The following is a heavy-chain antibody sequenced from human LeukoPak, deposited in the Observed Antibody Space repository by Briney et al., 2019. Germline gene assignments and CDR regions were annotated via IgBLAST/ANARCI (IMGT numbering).Heavy chain of an antibody. V-gene: IGHV3-23*01. CDR2: ISGSGGST. Sequence: GGSLRLSCAASGFTFSSYAMSWVRQAPGKGLEWVSAISGSGGSTYYADSVKGRFTISRDNSKNTLYLRMNSLRAEDTAVYYCAKVLLWFGELPYYFDYWGQGALVTVSS. J-gene: IGHJ4*02. D-gene: IGHD3-10*01. CDR3: AKVLLWFGELPYYFDY. CDR1: GFTFSSYA.